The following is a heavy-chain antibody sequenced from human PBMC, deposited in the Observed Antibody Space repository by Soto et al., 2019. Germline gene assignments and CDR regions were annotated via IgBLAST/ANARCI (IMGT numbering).Heavy chain of an antibody. D-gene: IGHD1-26*01. CDR3: DRRSHYREGSRWHYSRVYFDY. Sequence: SETLSLTCAVYGGAFSGYYWSWIRQPPGKGLEWIGEINHSGSTNYNPSLKSRVTISVDTSKNQFSLKLSSVTAADTAVYYCDRRSHYREGSRWHYSRVYFDYWAQAILVNVS. J-gene: IGHJ4*02. CDR2: INHSGST. CDR1: GGAFSGYY. V-gene: IGHV4-34*01.